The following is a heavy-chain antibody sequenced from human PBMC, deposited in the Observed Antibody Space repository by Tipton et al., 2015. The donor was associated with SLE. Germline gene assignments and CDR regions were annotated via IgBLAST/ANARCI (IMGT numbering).Heavy chain of an antibody. CDR1: GYSISSGYY. V-gene: IGHV4-38-2*02. J-gene: IGHJ4*02. CDR3: ARLIIVDRSFYY. Sequence: LRLSCSVSGYSISSGYYWGWIRQSPGKGLEWIASVDHSRTTYYNPSLKSRINISVDTSKNQFSLRRSSLTAADTAVYYCARLIIVDRSFYYWGQGSLVTVSS. CDR2: VDHSRTT. D-gene: IGHD2/OR15-2a*01.